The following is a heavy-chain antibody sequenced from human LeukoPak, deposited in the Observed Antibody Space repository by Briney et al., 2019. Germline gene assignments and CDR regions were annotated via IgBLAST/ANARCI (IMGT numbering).Heavy chain of an antibody. CDR1: GFTFSNSA. Sequence: SVKVSCKASGFTFSNSAIQWVRQARGQRLEWIGWIIVGSGKTHYAQNFQERLTITRDMSTDTAYMELNSLRSEDTAVYYCAAELYSGTYGRCCSFAFWGQGTLVTVSS. V-gene: IGHV1-58*02. CDR2: IIVGSGKT. CDR3: AAELYSGTYGRCCSFAF. J-gene: IGHJ4*02. D-gene: IGHD1-26*01.